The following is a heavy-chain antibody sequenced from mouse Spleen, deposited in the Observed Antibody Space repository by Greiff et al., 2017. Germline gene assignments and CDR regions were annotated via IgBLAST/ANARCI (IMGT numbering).Heavy chain of an antibody. V-gene: IGHV2-5*01. Sequence: QVQLQQSGPGLVQPSQSLSITCTVSGFSLTSYGVHWVRQSPGKGLEWLGVIWRGGSTDYNAAFMSRLSITKDNSKSQVFFKMNSLQADDTAIYYCAKTLDYYGSPLYFDVWGAGTTVTVSS. J-gene: IGHJ1*01. CDR3: AKTLDYYGSPLYFDV. D-gene: IGHD1-1*01. CDR2: IWRGGST. CDR1: GFSLTSYG.